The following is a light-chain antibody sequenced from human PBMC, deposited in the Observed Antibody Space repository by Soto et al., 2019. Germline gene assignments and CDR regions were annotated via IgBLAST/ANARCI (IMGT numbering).Light chain of an antibody. CDR1: QGISSY. CDR2: AAS. J-gene: IGKJ5*01. CDR3: QQLNSYPIT. V-gene: IGKV1-9*01. Sequence: DIQLTQSPSFLSASVGDRVTITCRASQGISSYLAWYQQKPGEAPNLLIYAASTLQSGVPSRFSGSGSGTEFTLTISSLQPEDVATYYCQQLNSYPITFGQGTRLEIK.